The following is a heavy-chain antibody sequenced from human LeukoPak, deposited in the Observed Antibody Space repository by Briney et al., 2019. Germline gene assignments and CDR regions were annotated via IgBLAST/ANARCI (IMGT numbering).Heavy chain of an antibody. CDR3: ARGFEGYCSSTSCYPRAYYYYYMDV. CDR1: GDSVSSNSAA. D-gene: IGHD2-2*01. J-gene: IGHJ6*03. V-gene: IGHV6-1*01. Sequence: SQTLSLTCAISGDSVSSNSAAWNWIRQSPSRGLEWLGRTYYRSKWYNDCAVSVKSRITINPDTSKNQFSLQLNSVTPEDTAVYYCARGFEGYCSSTSCYPRAYYYYYMDVWGKGTTVTISS. CDR2: TYYRSKWYN.